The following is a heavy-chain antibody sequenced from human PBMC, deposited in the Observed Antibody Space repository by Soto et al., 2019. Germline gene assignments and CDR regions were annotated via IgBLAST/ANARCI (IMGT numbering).Heavy chain of an antibody. CDR1: GYTFTSNG. D-gene: IGHD2-21*01. J-gene: IGHJ4*02. Sequence: ASVKVSCKASGYTFTSNGVSWVRQAPGQGLEWMGWISAYNGDTKYSQKFQGRVTMTTDTSTSTAYMELRSLRFDDTAVYYCARVPSYSTLDYWGQGTLVTVSS. V-gene: IGHV1-18*04. CDR3: ARVPSYSTLDY. CDR2: ISAYNGDT.